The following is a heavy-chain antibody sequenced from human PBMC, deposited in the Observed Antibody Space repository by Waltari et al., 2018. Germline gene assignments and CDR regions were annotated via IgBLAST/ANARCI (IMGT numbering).Heavy chain of an antibody. CDR2: IHRSGTS. D-gene: IGHD1-26*01. CDR3: ARDRGIGLYLDS. V-gene: IGHV4-4*02. Sequence: QLQLQESGPGLVKPSGTLSLTCTVSGDSMNSNSWWSWVRQPPEKGLEWIGQIHRSGTSNYVPSLESRVTISTYTSNNLFSLKLTSTTAADTAVYYCARDRGIGLYLDSWGQGTLVTVSP. CDR1: GDSMNSNSW. J-gene: IGHJ4*02.